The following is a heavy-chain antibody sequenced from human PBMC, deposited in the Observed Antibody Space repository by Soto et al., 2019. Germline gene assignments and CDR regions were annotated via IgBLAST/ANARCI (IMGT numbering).Heavy chain of an antibody. CDR3: ARLDVVVVAATRTLDY. D-gene: IGHD2-15*01. J-gene: IGHJ4*02. V-gene: IGHV3-48*01. Sequence: EVQLVESGGGLVQPGGSLRLSCAASGFTFSSYSMNWVRQAPGKGLEWVSYISSSSSTIYYADSVKGRFTISRENAKNSLYLQMNSLRAEDTAVYYCARLDVVVVAATRTLDYWGQGTLVTVSS. CDR2: ISSSSSTI. CDR1: GFTFSSYS.